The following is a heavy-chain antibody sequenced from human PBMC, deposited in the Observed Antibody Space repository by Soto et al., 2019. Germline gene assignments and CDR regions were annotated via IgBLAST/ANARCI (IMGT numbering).Heavy chain of an antibody. Sequence: QVQLVESGGGLVKPGGSLRLSCAASGFTFSDYYMSWIRQAPGKGLEWVAVISYDGSNKYYADSVKGRFTISRDNSKNTLYLQMNSLRAEDTAVYYCARGRIAVAAPFDYWGQGTLVTVSS. D-gene: IGHD6-19*01. V-gene: IGHV3-30-3*01. J-gene: IGHJ4*02. CDR1: GFTFSDYY. CDR3: ARGRIAVAAPFDY. CDR2: ISYDGSNK.